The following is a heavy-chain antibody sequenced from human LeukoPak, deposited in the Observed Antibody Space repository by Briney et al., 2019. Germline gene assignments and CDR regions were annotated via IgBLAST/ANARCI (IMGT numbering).Heavy chain of an antibody. D-gene: IGHD3-3*01. J-gene: IGHJ4*02. Sequence: SVKVSCKASGGTFSSYAISWVRQAPGQGLEWMGGIIPIFGTANYAQKFQGRVTITADESTSTAYMELSSLRSEDTAVYYCARSHLPFWSGLLLGYFDYWGQGTLATVSS. CDR2: IIPIFGTA. CDR3: ARSHLPFWSGLLLGYFDY. V-gene: IGHV1-69*13. CDR1: GGTFSSYA.